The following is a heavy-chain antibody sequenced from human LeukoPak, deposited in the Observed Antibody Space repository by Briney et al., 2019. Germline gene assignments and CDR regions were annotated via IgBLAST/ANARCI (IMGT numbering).Heavy chain of an antibody. CDR2: ISSSSSYI. CDR3: ARARVTMVRGVLDAFDI. CDR1: GFTFSSYS. V-gene: IGHV3-21*01. D-gene: IGHD3-10*01. Sequence: PGGSLRLSCAASGFTFSSYSMNWVRQAPGKGLEWVSSISSSSSYIYYADSVKGRFTISRDNAKNSLYLQMNSLRAEDTAVYYCARARVTMVRGVLDAFDIWGQGTMVAVSS. J-gene: IGHJ3*02.